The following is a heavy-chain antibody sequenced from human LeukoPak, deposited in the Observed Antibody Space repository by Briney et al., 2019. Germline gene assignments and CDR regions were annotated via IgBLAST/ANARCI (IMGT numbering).Heavy chain of an antibody. Sequence: ASVKVSCKASVYTFTSYDINWVRQATGQGLEWMGWMSPNSGNTGYAQKFQGRVTMTRNTSISTAYMELSSLRSEDTAVYYCARRRRVNLDTAMVTFWWFDPWGQGTLVTVSS. D-gene: IGHD5-18*01. CDR2: MSPNSGNT. CDR3: ARRRRVNLDTAMVTFWWFDP. J-gene: IGHJ5*02. V-gene: IGHV1-8*01. CDR1: VYTFTSYD.